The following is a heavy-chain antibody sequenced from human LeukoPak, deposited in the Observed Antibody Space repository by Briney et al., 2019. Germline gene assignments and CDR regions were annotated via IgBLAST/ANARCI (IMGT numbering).Heavy chain of an antibody. CDR1: GFTFSDYY. CDR2: ISGRGDST. J-gene: IGHJ5*02. V-gene: IGHV3-23*01. D-gene: IGHD3-10*01. CDR3: AKDGSGSYPNWFDP. Sequence: GGSLRLSCAASGFTFSDYYMSWVRQAPGKGLEWVSAISGRGDSTYYADSVKGRFTISRDNSKTTLYLQMNSLRAEDTAVYYCAKDGSGSYPNWFDPWGQGTLVTVSS.